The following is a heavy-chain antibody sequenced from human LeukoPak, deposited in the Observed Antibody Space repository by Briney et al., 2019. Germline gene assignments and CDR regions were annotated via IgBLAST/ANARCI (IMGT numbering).Heavy chain of an antibody. CDR2: MYSSGST. CDR3: ARPYYYDSRIDP. J-gene: IGHJ5*02. V-gene: IGHV4-30-4*01. Sequence: SQTVSLTCTVSGGPISSGDYLWRWICQPPGKGLEWIGYMYSSGSTYYNPCLKSRVTKSADTSKNQLSLKLSSVTAADTAVYYCARPYYYDSRIDPWGQGILVTVSS. CDR1: GGPISSGDYL. D-gene: IGHD3-22*01.